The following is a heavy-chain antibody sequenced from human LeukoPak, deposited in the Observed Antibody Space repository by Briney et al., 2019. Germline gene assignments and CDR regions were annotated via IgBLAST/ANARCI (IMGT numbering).Heavy chain of an antibody. D-gene: IGHD3-22*01. CDR2: ISHSGSS. Sequence: SETLSLTCAVSGYSISSGYFWAWIRQPPGKGLEWIGSISHSGSSYSKPSLKSRVIISVDTSNNQFSLKLTSVTAADTATYYCARDVYYYDGSFEYWGQGIRVAVSS. J-gene: IGHJ4*02. CDR1: GYSISSGYF. V-gene: IGHV4-38-2*02. CDR3: ARDVYYYDGSFEY.